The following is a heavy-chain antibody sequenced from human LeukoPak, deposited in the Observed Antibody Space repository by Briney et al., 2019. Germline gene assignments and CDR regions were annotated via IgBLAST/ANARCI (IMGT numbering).Heavy chain of an antibody. V-gene: IGHV3-9*01. CDR1: GFTFDDYA. CDR2: ISWNSGSI. Sequence: GGSLRLSCAASGFTFDDYAMHWVRQVPGKGLEWVSGISWNSGSIGYADSVKGRFTISRDNSKTTLYLQMNSLRADDTAVYYCALPRATRVIFHAFDIWGQGTMVTVSS. J-gene: IGHJ3*02. CDR3: ALPRATRVIFHAFDI. D-gene: IGHD4-11*01.